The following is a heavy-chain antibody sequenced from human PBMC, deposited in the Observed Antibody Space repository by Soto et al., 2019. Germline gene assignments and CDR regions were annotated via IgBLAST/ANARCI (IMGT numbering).Heavy chain of an antibody. V-gene: IGHV1-69*12. CDR1: GGTISNYA. D-gene: IGHD3-3*01. CDR2: IIPLFGTT. CDR3: AGGGFWGGDYSWFDP. Sequence: QVQLVQSGAEVKKPGSSVKVSCKTSGGTISNYAISWVRQAPGQGLEWMGGIIPLFGTTNYAQKFQGRVTLAADDSTRTACMELSSLRSEATAVYYCAGGGFWGGDYSWFDPWGQGTLVTVSS. J-gene: IGHJ5*02.